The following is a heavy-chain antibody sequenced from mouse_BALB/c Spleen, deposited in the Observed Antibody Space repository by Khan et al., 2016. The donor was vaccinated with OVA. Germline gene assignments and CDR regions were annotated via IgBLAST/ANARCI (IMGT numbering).Heavy chain of an antibody. V-gene: IGHV1-7*01. CDR2: INPTSGYT. CDR3: TRDRIDY. J-gene: IGHJ2*01. CDR1: GYTFSTYW. Sequence: VQLQESGAALAKPGASVKMSCKASGYTFSTYWMHWVKQRPGQGLEWIGYINPTSGYTDYNEKFKDKATLSAGKSSSTAYMQLSRLTSEDSAVYYCTRDRIDYWGQGTTLTVSS.